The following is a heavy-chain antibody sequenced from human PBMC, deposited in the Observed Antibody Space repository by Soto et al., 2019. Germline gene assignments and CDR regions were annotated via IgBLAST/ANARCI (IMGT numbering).Heavy chain of an antibody. V-gene: IGHV4-34*01. CDR3: ARGRKAYSSSWYVD. Sequence: QVQLQQWGAGLLKPSETLSLNCAVYGGSFSGYCWSWIRQPPGKGVEWIGEINDSGGTNYNPSLKSRVSISVDTSKNQFSLNLSSVTAADTAVYHCARGRKAYSSSWYVDWGQGTLVTVSS. J-gene: IGHJ4*02. D-gene: IGHD6-13*01. CDR2: INDSGGT. CDR1: GGSFSGYC.